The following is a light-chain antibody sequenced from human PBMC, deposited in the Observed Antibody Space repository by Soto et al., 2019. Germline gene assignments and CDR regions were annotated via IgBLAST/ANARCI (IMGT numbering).Light chain of an antibody. V-gene: IGKV1-9*01. CDR3: QQLNSYPST. Sequence: DIQLTQSPSFLSASVGDRVTITCRASQGISSYLAWYQQKPGKAPKLLIYAASTLQSGVPSRFSGSGSGTEFPLTISSLQPEDFATYYCQQLNSYPSTFGQGTKVEMK. J-gene: IGKJ1*01. CDR1: QGISSY. CDR2: AAS.